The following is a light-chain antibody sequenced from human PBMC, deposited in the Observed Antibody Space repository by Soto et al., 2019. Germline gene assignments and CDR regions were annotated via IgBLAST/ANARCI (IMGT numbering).Light chain of an antibody. CDR1: QSVTDW. J-gene: IGKJ2*02. Sequence: DIQLTQSPSTLSASVGERVTITCWASQSVTDWLAWYQQKPGKAPKLLIYDASSLQSGVPSRFSGSGSGTEFSLTISSLQPDDFPSYYCQQYYRSCTFGQGTKVEIK. CDR3: QQYYRSCT. CDR2: DAS. V-gene: IGKV1-5*01.